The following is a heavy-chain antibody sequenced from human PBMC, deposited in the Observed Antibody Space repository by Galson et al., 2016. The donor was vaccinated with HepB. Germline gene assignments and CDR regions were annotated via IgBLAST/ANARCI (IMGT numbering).Heavy chain of an antibody. J-gene: IGHJ3*02. CDR3: ARQGLAPAEI. Sequence: QSGAEVKKPGESLTISCKGSGYDFSSHWIAWVRQVPGKGLEWMGIIYPGDSDPRYSPSFQGQVTISADKSISSAYLQWSSLKASDTAMYYCARQGLAPAEIWGQGTMVTVSS. D-gene: IGHD2-2*01. CDR1: GYDFSSHW. V-gene: IGHV5-51*01. CDR2: IYPGDSDP.